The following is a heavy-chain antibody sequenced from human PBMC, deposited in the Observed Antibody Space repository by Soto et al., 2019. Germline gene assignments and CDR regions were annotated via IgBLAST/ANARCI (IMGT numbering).Heavy chain of an antibody. CDR3: ARDGDIVVVVAGYFDY. CDR2: ISYDGSNK. J-gene: IGHJ4*02. D-gene: IGHD2-15*01. V-gene: IGHV3-30-3*01. Sequence: PGGSLRLSCAASGFTFSSYAMHWVRQAPGKGLEWVAVISYDGSNKYYADSVKGRFTISRDNSKNTLYLQMNSLRAEDTAVYYCARDGDIVVVVAGYFDYWGQGTLVTVSS. CDR1: GFTFSSYA.